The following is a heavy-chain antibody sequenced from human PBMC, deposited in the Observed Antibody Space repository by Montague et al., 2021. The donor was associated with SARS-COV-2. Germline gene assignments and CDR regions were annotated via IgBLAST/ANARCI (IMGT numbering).Heavy chain of an antibody. J-gene: IGHJ4*02. V-gene: IGHV4-39*07. Sequence: SETLSLTCSVSGGSISSDSHYWGYIRQPPGKGLEWLGSIYYSGNTYYSPSLKSRVTMSVDTSKNQFSLNLSSVTAADTAVYYCVRVVTMPRAMFSYFDYWGQGTLVTVSS. CDR3: VRVVTMPRAMFSYFDY. CDR1: GGSISSDSHY. CDR2: IYYSGNT. D-gene: IGHD3-10*02.